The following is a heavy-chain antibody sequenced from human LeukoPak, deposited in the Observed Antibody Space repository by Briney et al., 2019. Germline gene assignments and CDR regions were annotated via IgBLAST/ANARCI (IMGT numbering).Heavy chain of an antibody. CDR1: GFTFSSYS. CDR3: ARERVAGMLSVGY. CDR2: ISSSSSYI. D-gene: IGHD6-19*01. V-gene: IGHV3-21*01. J-gene: IGHJ4*02. Sequence: GGSLRLSCAASGFTFSSYSINWVRQAPGKGLEWVSSISSSSSYIYYADSVKGRFTISRDNAKNSLYLQMNSLRAEDTAVYYCARERVAGMLSVGYWGQGTLVTVSS.